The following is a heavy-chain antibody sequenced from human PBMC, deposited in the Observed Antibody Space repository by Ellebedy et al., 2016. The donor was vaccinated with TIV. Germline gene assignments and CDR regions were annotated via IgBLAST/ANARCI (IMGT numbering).Heavy chain of an antibody. V-gene: IGHV3-7*01. D-gene: IGHD2-15*01. CDR1: GFTFSSYW. CDR3: VRDKMVDATTGSKFDY. Sequence: GGSLRLSXAASGFTFSSYWMSWVRQAPGKGLEWVANIKQDGSDKYYVDSVKGRFTISRDNAESSLDLQMNSLRVEDTAVYYCVRDKMVDATTGSKFDYWGQGTLVTVSS. CDR2: IKQDGSDK. J-gene: IGHJ4*02.